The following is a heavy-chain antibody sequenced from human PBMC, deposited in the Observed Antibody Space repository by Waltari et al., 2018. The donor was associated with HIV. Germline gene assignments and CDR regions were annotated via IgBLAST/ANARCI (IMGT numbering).Heavy chain of an antibody. V-gene: IGHV4-38-2*02. J-gene: IGHJ3*02. CDR2: SDHCGSI. D-gene: IGHD5-18*01. Sequence: QMQMQESGPGLVKSSETLSLTCTVPGYSLSSGYYLAWIRQPPGEGLGWLGASDHCGSIYHDPSLKSRLTISVDTSHNQFSLKLTSVTAADTAVYFCASLDTAVGYDAFDIWGQGTMVTVSS. CDR1: GYSLSSGYY. CDR3: ASLDTAVGYDAFDI.